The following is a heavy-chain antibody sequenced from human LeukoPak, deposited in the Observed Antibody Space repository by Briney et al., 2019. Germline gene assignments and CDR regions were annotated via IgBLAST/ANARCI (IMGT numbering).Heavy chain of an antibody. CDR3: ASFPSTAYRGGDCYPDQVPFDI. CDR2: ISYDGSNK. D-gene: IGHD2-21*02. CDR1: GFTFSSYA. J-gene: IGHJ3*02. V-gene: IGHV3-30-3*01. Sequence: GGSLRLSCAASGFTFSSYAMHWVRQAPGKGLEWVAVISYDGSNKYYADSVKGRFTISRDNSKNTLYLQMNSLRAEDTAVYYCASFPSTAYRGGDCYPDQVPFDIWGQGTMVTVSS.